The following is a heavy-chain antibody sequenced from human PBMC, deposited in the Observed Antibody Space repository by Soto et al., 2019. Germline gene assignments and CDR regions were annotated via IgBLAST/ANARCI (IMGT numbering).Heavy chain of an antibody. J-gene: IGHJ4*02. CDR2: IYYSGST. CDR3: ARRYGGNFDY. D-gene: IGHD1-26*01. V-gene: IGHV4-59*13. Sequence: QVQLQESGPGLVKPAETLSLTSTVSGGSISSYYWSWIRQPAGKGLEWIGYIYYSGSTNYNPSLKRRVTISVDTSKNQFSLKLSSVTAADTAVYYCARRYGGNFDYWGQGTLVTVSS. CDR1: GGSISSYY.